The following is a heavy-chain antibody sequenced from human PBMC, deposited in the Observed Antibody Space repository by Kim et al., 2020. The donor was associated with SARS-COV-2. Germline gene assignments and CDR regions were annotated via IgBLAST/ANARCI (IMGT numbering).Heavy chain of an antibody. Sequence: GGSLRLSCAASGFTFSSYSMNWVRQAPGKGLEWVSSISSSSSYIYYADSVKGRFTISRDNAKNSLYLQMNSLRAEDTAVYYCARDSGGASYYFDYWGQGTLVTVSS. CDR2: ISSSSSYI. D-gene: IGHD2-15*01. CDR3: ARDSGGASYYFDY. J-gene: IGHJ4*02. V-gene: IGHV3-21*01. CDR1: GFTFSSYS.